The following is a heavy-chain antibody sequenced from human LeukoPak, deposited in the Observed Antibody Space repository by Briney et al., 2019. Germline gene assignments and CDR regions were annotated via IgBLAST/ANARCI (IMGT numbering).Heavy chain of an antibody. CDR1: GFTFDDYG. Sequence: PGGSLRLSCAASGFTFDDYGMSWVRQAPGKGLEWVSGINWNGGSTGYADSVKGRFTISRDNAKNSLYLQMNSLRAEDTAVYYCAKDQVVWGWYPNLGYWGQGTLVTVSS. J-gene: IGHJ4*02. CDR3: AKDQVVWGWYPNLGY. CDR2: INWNGGST. V-gene: IGHV3-20*04. D-gene: IGHD6-19*01.